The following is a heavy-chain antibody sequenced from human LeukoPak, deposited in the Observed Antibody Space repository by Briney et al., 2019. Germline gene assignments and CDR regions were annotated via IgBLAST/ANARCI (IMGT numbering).Heavy chain of an antibody. D-gene: IGHD3-22*01. Sequence: TSETLSLTCTVSGGSFSSSSYYWGWIGQPPGKGLEWIGSIYYSGSTYYNPSLKSRVTISVDTSKNQFSLKLSSVTAADTAVYYCANSDSSGYYVDYWGQGTLVTVSS. V-gene: IGHV4-39*07. J-gene: IGHJ4*02. CDR3: ANSDSSGYYVDY. CDR1: GGSFSSSSYY. CDR2: IYYSGST.